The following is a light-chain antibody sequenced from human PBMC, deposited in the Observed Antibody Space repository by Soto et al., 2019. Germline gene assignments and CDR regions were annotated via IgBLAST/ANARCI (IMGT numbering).Light chain of an antibody. CDR1: NSDVGGYNY. V-gene: IGLV2-11*01. CDR2: DVS. CDR3: CSYAGSYTYV. J-gene: IGLJ1*01. Sequence: QSALTQPRSVSGSPGQSVPLSCTGTNSDVGGYNYVSWYQQHPGKAPKLMIYDVSKRPSGVPDRFSGSKSGNTASLTISGLQAEDEADYYCCSYAGSYTYVFGTGTKVTVL.